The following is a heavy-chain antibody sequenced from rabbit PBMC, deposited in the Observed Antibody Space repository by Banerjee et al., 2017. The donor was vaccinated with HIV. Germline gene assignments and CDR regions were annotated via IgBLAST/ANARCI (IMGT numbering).Heavy chain of an antibody. J-gene: IGHJ4*01. CDR3: ARDAGGDGYSGFNL. D-gene: IGHD7-1*01. CDR2: IYAGSSDST. V-gene: IGHV1S40*01. Sequence: VRQAPGKGLEWIGCIYAGSSDSTYYASWAKGRFTISKTSSTTVTLQMTSLTAADTATYFCARDAGGDGYSGFNLWGQGTLVTVS.